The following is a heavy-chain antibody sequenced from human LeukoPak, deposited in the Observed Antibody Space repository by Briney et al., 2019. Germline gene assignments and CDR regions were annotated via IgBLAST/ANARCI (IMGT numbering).Heavy chain of an antibody. CDR1: GFTFSSYA. Sequence: GGSLRLSCAASGFTFSSYAMSWVRQAPGKGLEWVSAISGSGGSTYYADSVEGRFTISRDNAKNSLFLQMNSLRGEDTAVYYCARDGTPSYTSGWVYMDAWGKGTTVTISS. V-gene: IGHV3-23*01. D-gene: IGHD6-19*01. J-gene: IGHJ6*04. CDR2: ISGSGGST. CDR3: ARDGTPSYTSGWVYMDA.